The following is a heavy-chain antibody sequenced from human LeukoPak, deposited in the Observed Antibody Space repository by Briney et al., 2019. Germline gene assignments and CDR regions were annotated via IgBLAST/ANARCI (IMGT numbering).Heavy chain of an antibody. CDR2: ISSSSSCT. Sequence: GGSLRLSCAASGFTFGDYYMSWIRQAPGKGLEWVSYISSSSSCTNYADSVKGRFTISRDNAKNSLYLQMNSLRAEDTAVYYCARAQGSIAVPDYWGQGTLVTVSS. D-gene: IGHD6-19*01. J-gene: IGHJ4*02. CDR3: ARAQGSIAVPDY. V-gene: IGHV3-11*06. CDR1: GFTFGDYY.